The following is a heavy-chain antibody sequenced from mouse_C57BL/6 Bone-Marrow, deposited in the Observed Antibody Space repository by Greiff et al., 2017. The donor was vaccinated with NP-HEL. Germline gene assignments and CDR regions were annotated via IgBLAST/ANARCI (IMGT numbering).Heavy chain of an antibody. Sequence: QVQLQQPGTELVKPGASVKLSCKASGYTFTSYWMHWLKQRPGQGLEWIGNIYPKNGGTNDNEKFKTKATLTVDKSSSTAYMQLSSLTSGDSAVDSCANYSGSAFDYWGQGTTLTVSS. CDR1: GYTFTSYW. D-gene: IGHD3-2*02. V-gene: IGHV1-53*01. J-gene: IGHJ2*01. CDR2: IYPKNGGT. CDR3: ANYSGSAFDY.